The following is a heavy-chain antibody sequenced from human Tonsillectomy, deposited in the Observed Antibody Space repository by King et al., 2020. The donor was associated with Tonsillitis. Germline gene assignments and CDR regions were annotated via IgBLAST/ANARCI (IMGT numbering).Heavy chain of an antibody. J-gene: IGHJ4*02. Sequence: QVQLVESGGGVVQPGRSLRLSCAASGFTFSSYAMHWVRQAPGKGLEWVAVISYDGSNKYYADSVKGRFTISRDNSKNTLYLQMNSLRAEDTAVYYCARALRVSFDYWGQGTLVTVSS. V-gene: IGHV3-30*04. CDR3: ARALRVSFDY. CDR1: GFTFSSYA. CDR2: ISYDGSNK. D-gene: IGHD2-8*01.